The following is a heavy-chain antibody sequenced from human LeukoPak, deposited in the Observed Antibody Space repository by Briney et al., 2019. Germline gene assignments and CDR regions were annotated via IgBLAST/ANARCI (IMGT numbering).Heavy chain of an antibody. D-gene: IGHD1-26*01. V-gene: IGHV3-30*02. Sequence: GGSLRLSCAASGFTFSSSGMHWVRQDAGKGLVWVTFILYDGSHEYYADSVKGRFTSSRDNSKNTLYLQMNSLRPEDTAVYYCAKGGEGGSHRYFEYWGQGTLVTVSS. CDR2: ILYDGSHE. J-gene: IGHJ4*02. CDR3: AKGGEGGSHRYFEY. CDR1: GFTFSSSG.